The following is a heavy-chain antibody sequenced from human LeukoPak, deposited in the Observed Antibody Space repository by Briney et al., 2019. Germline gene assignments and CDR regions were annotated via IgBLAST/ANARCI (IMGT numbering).Heavy chain of an antibody. CDR2: MYGDMRDI. Sequence: PGGSLRLSCEASGLTFSNSWMHWVRQIPGKGLVWVSRMYGDMRDISYADSVKGRFTISRDNAKNTVYLQMNSLRGEDTAVYYCARVLGLRGSTWGQGTLVTVSS. CDR3: ARVLGLRGST. J-gene: IGHJ5*02. D-gene: IGHD5-12*01. CDR1: GLTFSNSW. V-gene: IGHV3-74*01.